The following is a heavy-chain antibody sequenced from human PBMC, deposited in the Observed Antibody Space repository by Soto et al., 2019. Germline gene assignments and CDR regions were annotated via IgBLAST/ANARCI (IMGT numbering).Heavy chain of an antibody. CDR3: ASDGIGGTVFRGYLDY. J-gene: IGHJ4*02. V-gene: IGHV3-33*01. CDR1: GGIFHGYG. D-gene: IGHD1-7*01. CDR2: IRFDGSNE. Sequence: QEQLVESGGGVVQPGTSLRLSCAVPGGIFHGYGMHWVRQAPGKGLEWVAIIRFDGSNEEYADFVKGRFTISRDNSKNSLYLQINTVGADDTAVYYCASDGIGGTVFRGYLDYWGGGAVVTVSS.